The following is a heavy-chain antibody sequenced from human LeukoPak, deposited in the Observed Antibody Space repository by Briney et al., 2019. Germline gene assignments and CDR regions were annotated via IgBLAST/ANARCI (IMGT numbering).Heavy chain of an antibody. V-gene: IGHV1-2*02. CDR3: ARDRITMVRGVMRY. Sequence: ASVKVSCKASGYTFTGYYMHWVRQAPGQGLEWMGWINPNSGGTNYAQKFQGRVTMTRDTSISTAYMELSRLRSDDTAVYYCARDRITMVRGVMRYWGQGTLVTVSS. J-gene: IGHJ4*02. CDR2: INPNSGGT. D-gene: IGHD3-10*01. CDR1: GYTFTGYY.